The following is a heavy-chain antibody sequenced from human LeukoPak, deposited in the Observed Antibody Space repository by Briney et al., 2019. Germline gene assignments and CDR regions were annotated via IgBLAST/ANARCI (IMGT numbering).Heavy chain of an antibody. CDR2: INPNSGGT. CDR1: GGTFSSYA. J-gene: IGHJ4*02. D-gene: IGHD1-26*01. Sequence: ASVKVSCKASGGTFSSYAISWVRQAPGQGLEWMGWINPNSGGTNYAQKFQGRVTMTRDTSISTAYMELSRLRSDDTAVYYCAKGVGAPTGLIDYWGQGTLVTVSS. V-gene: IGHV1-2*02. CDR3: AKGVGAPTGLIDY.